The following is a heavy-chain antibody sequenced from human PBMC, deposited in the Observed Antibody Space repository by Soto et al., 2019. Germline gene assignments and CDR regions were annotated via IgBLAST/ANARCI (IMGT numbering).Heavy chain of an antibody. CDR3: ASQEDYYYYMDV. J-gene: IGHJ6*03. Sequence: PGGSLRLSCAASGFTFSDYYMSWIRQAPGKGLEWVSYISSSGSTIYYADSVKGRFTISRDNAKNSLYLQMNSLRAEDTAVYYCASQEDYYYYMDVWGKGTTVTVSS. CDR2: ISSSGSTI. V-gene: IGHV3-11*01. CDR1: GFTFSDYY.